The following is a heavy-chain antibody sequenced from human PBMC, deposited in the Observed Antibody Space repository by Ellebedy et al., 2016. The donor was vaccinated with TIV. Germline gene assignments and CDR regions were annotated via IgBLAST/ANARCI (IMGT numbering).Heavy chain of an antibody. V-gene: IGHV4-30-4*01. CDR2: IYYSGST. J-gene: IGHJ6*02. CDR1: GGSISSGDCY. Sequence: MPSETLSLTCTVSGGSISSGDCYWSWIRQPPGKGLEWIGYIYYSGSTYYNPSLKSRVTISVDTSKNQFSLKLSSVTAAYTAVFYCAREISYYYGMDVWGQGTTVTVSS. D-gene: IGHD3-3*01. CDR3: AREISYYYGMDV.